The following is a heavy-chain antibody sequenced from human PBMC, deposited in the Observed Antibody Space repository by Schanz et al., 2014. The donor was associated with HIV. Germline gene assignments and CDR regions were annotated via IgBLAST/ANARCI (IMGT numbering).Heavy chain of an antibody. CDR3: TRSRSDWSIEY. J-gene: IGHJ4*02. CDR2: ISSDSGSI. V-gene: IGHV3-9*01. D-gene: IGHD3-9*01. CDR1: GFTFSSYA. Sequence: EVQLLESGGGLVQPGGSLRLSCAASGFTFSSYAMSWVRQAPGKGLEWVSGISSDSGSIGYGDSVKGRFTISRDNAKNSLYLQMDSLKPEDTALYYCTRSRSDWSIEYWGQGTLVTVSS.